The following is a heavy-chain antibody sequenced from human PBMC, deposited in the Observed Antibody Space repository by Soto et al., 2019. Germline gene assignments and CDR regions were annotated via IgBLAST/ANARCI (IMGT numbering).Heavy chain of an antibody. CDR3: ARTPRRVYVTTITWFDY. CDR1: RGTFSGYD. J-gene: IGHJ4*02. CDR2: INHSGSP. V-gene: IGHV4-34*01. Sequence: SVTKSVTCAVDRGTFSGYDWSWIRQHPGKGLEWIGGINHSGSPNYNPSLKSRVTISVDTSKIQFSLKLNSVTAADTAVYYCARTPRRVYVTTITWFDYWGQGTLVTVSS. D-gene: IGHD5-12*01.